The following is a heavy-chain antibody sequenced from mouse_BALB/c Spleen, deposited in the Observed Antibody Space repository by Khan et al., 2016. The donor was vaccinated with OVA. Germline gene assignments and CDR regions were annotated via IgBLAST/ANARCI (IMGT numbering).Heavy chain of an antibody. Sequence: VELVESGGGLVKPAGSLYLSCAASGFSFSTYAMSWVRQTPEKRLEWVATISSDGDYTYYPDNVTGRFTISRDTAKNTLFLQMSSLRTEDTAMYYCARSHYGNFDYWGQGTLVTVSA. D-gene: IGHD2-1*01. CDR2: ISSDGDYT. CDR3: ARSHYGNFDY. J-gene: IGHJ3*01. CDR1: GFSFSTYA. V-gene: IGHV5-9-3*01.